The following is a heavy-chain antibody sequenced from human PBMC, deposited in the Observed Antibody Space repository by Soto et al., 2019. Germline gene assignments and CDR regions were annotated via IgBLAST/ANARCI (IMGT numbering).Heavy chain of an antibody. CDR1: GGTFSSYA. D-gene: IGHD2-2*02. J-gene: IGHJ6*02. Sequence: QVQLVQSGAEVKKPGSSVKVSCKASGGTFSSYAISWVRQAPGQGLEWMGGIIPIFGTANYAQKFQGRVTITPDESTSTAYMELSSLRSEDTAVYYCAREGGGYCSSTSCYSPGYYYGMDVWGQGTTVTVSS. V-gene: IGHV1-69*01. CDR2: IIPIFGTA. CDR3: AREGGGYCSSTSCYSPGYYYGMDV.